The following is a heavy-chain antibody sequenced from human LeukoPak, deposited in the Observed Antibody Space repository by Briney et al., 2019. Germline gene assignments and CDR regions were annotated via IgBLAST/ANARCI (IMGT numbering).Heavy chain of an antibody. V-gene: IGHV4-34*01. CDR1: GGSFSGYY. Sequence: PSETLSLTCAVYGGSFSGYYWRCIRQPPGKGLEWIGEINHSGSTNYNPSLKSRVTISVDTSKNQFSLKLSPVTAADTAVSYCARGSNDGYETFDYWGQGTLVTVSS. CDR2: INHSGST. CDR3: ARGSNDGYETFDY. D-gene: IGHD5-12*01. J-gene: IGHJ4*02.